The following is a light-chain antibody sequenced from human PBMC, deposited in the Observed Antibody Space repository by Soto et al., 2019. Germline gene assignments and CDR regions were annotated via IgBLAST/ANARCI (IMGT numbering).Light chain of an antibody. CDR2: GAS. J-gene: IGKJ2*01. Sequence: EIVMTQSPATLSVSPGERATLSCRASQSVSSNLAWYQQKPGQAPRLLIHGASNRATGIPVRFSGSGSGTEFTLTISSLQSEDFAVYYCQQYNNWPPYTFGQGTKLEIK. CDR1: QSVSSN. CDR3: QQYNNWPPYT. V-gene: IGKV3-15*01.